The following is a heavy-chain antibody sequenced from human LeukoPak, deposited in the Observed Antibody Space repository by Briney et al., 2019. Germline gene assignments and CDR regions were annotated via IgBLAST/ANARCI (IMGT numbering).Heavy chain of an antibody. Sequence: GASLRLSCAASGFTFSSYGMHWVRQAPGKGLEWVAVISYDGSNKYYADSVKGRFTISRDNSKNTLYLQMNSLRAEDTAVYYCARGVATKTVDYWGQGTLVTVSS. CDR2: ISYDGSNK. CDR1: GFTFSSYG. J-gene: IGHJ4*02. V-gene: IGHV3-30*03. D-gene: IGHD5-12*01. CDR3: ARGVATKTVDY.